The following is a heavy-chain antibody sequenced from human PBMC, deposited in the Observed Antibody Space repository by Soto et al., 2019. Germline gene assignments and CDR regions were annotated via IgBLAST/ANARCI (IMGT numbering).Heavy chain of an antibody. J-gene: IGHJ4*02. CDR2: ISSGGTTI. CDR1: GFTFSDYY. CDR3: ARDYDILTGYSPFDC. D-gene: IGHD3-9*01. Sequence: QVHLVESGGGLVKPGGSLRLSCAVSGFTFSDYYMSWIRQAPGKGLEWVAYISSGGTTIYYGDSVKGRFAISRDNAKNSLYLQMNSLRAEDTAVYYCARDYDILTGYSPFDCWGQGTLVTVSS. V-gene: IGHV3-11*01.